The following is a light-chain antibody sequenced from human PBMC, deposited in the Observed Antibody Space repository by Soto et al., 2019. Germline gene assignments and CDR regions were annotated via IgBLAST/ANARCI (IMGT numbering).Light chain of an antibody. Sequence: EIVLTQSPATLSLSPGERATLSCGDSQSINSNYLAWYQQKPCLAPRLVIYDTSRRAPGIPDRLTGSGSGTDFTLTISRLEPEDSAIYYCQQYGSSPTVGQGTRLEIK. V-gene: IGKV3D-20*01. CDR3: QQYGSSPT. J-gene: IGKJ5*01. CDR2: DTS. CDR1: QSINSNY.